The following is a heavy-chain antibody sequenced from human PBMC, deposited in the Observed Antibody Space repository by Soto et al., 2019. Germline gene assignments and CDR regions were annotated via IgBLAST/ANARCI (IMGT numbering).Heavy chain of an antibody. D-gene: IGHD2-21*02. CDR3: ASETLYCGGDCPDAFDI. J-gene: IGHJ3*02. CDR1: GGSFSGYY. CDR2: INHTAST. V-gene: IGHV4-34*01. Sequence: SQTLSLTCAVYGGSFSGYYWSLNRQPPGKGLEWIGEINHTASTNYNPSLKSRVTISVDTSKNQFSLKLSSVTAADTAVYYCASETLYCGGDCPDAFDIWGQGTMVTVSS.